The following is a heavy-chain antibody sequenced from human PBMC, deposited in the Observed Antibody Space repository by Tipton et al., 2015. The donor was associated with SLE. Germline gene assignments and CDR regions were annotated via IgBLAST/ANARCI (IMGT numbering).Heavy chain of an antibody. Sequence: TLSLTCTVSGGSISSSSYYWGWIRQPPGKGLEWIGSIYYSGSTYYNPSLKSRVTISVDTSKNQFSLKLSSVTAADPAVYYCATWRGYDFWTGYSPYYFDYWGQGTLVTVSS. CDR1: GGSISSSSYY. D-gene: IGHD3-3*01. CDR2: IYYSGST. CDR3: ATWRGYDFWTGYSPYYFDY. V-gene: IGHV4-39*07. J-gene: IGHJ4*02.